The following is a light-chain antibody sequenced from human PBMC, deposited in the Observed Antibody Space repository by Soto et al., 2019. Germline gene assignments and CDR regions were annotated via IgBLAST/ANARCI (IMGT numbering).Light chain of an antibody. CDR1: SSNIGSNT. Sequence: QPVLTQPPSASGTPGQRVTISCSGSSSNIGSNTVNWYQQLPGTAPKLLIYSNDQRPSGVPDRFSGSKSGTSASLAISGLQSEDEADYYCAAWDASLIGYVFGTGTKLTVL. J-gene: IGLJ1*01. V-gene: IGLV1-44*01. CDR3: AAWDASLIGYV. CDR2: SND.